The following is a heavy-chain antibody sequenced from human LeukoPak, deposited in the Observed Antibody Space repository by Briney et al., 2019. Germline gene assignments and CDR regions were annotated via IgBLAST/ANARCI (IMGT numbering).Heavy chain of an antibody. CDR1: GFTFSSYA. CDR2: ISGNGGST. V-gene: IGHV3-23*01. J-gene: IGHJ5*02. D-gene: IGHD6-19*01. CDR3: ARDQTSVAGTVYNYFDP. Sequence: GGSLRLSCAASGFTFSSYAMSWVRQAPGKGLEWVSGISGNGGSTHYADSVKGRFTISRDNAKNSLYLQMNSLRAEDTAVYSCARDQTSVAGTVYNYFDPWGQGTLVTVSS.